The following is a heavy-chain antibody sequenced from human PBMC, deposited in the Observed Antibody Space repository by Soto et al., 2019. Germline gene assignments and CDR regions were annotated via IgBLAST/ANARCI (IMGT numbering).Heavy chain of an antibody. CDR2: MYHSGST. J-gene: IGHJ6*02. CDR3: AREMLGLGYYDSSGYYYYYYYGMDV. CDR1: GGSISSGGYS. V-gene: IGHV4-30-2*01. Sequence: PSETLSLTCAVSGGSISSGGYSWSWIRQPPGKGLEWIGYMYHSGSTYYNPSLKSRVTISVDRSKNQFSLKLSSVTAADTAVYYCAREMLGLGYYDSSGYYYYYYYGMDVWGQGTTVTVSS. D-gene: IGHD3-22*01.